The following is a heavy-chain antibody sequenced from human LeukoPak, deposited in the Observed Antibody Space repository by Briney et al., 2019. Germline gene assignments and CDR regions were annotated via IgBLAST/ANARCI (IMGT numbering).Heavy chain of an antibody. CDR1: GFNFNKYD. D-gene: IGHD6-19*01. CDR3: GNGGWLDD. Sequence: GGSLRLSCAASGFNFNKYDMTWARQAPGKGLEWVSTISGRSDKTYYTDSVKGRFVTSRDNSKDTLYLQMNSLRAEDTALCVCGNGGWLDDLGQGALVTVSS. V-gene: IGHV3-23*01. CDR2: ISGRSDKT. J-gene: IGHJ4*02.